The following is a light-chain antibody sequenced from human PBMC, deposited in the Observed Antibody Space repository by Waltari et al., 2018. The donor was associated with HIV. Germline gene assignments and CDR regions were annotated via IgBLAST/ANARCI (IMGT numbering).Light chain of an antibody. CDR2: DIN. CDR3: SSYIVAYTWV. J-gene: IGLJ3*02. V-gene: IGLV2-11*01. Sequence: QSALTQPRSVSGSPGQSVTISCTGTSSDVGAYNYVSWYQQHPGKAPKLMIYDINKRPSGVPARFSGSKSGNTASLTISGLQADDEADYYCSSYIVAYTWVFGGGAKLTVL. CDR1: SSDVGAYNY.